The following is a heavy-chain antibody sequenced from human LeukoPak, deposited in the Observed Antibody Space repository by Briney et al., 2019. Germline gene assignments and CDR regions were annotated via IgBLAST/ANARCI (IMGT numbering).Heavy chain of an antibody. D-gene: IGHD3-9*01. CDR3: ARDHPYYDILTGYNPYYYYYYMDV. CDR1: GYTFTGYY. V-gene: IGHV1-2*02. J-gene: IGHJ6*03. CDR2: INPNSGGT. Sequence: ASVKVSCKASGYTFTGYYMHWVRQAPGQGLEWMGWINPNSGGTNYAQKFQGRVTMTRDTSISTAYMELSRLRSDDTAVYYCARDHPYYDILTGYNPYYYYYYMDVWGKGTTVTVSS.